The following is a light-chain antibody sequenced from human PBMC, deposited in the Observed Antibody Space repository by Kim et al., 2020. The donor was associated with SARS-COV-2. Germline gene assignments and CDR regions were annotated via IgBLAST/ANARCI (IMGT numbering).Light chain of an antibody. CDR3: QQSSALPRT. CDR1: QAIDKS. V-gene: IGKV1-39*01. J-gene: IGKJ1*01. CDR2: DAS. Sequence: SVGDTITISCRASQAIDKSLNWYQHKPGIPPSLLIYDASTLQSGVPPRFRGRGSGTEFTLIINSLQPEDLATYFCQQSSALPRTFGQGTKVDIK.